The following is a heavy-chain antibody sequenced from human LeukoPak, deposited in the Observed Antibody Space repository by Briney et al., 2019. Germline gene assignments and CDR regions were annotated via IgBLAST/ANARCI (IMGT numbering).Heavy chain of an antibody. Sequence: KPSETLSLTCTVSGGSISNYYWSWVRQPPGKGLEWIGYIYYSGSTNYNPSLKSRVTISVDTSKNQFSLKLSSVTAADTAVYYCARGRRYFGYYYYYMDVWGKGTTVTVSS. V-gene: IGHV4-59*12. CDR2: IYYSGST. CDR3: ARGRRYFGYYYYYMDV. CDR1: GGSISNYY. J-gene: IGHJ6*03. D-gene: IGHD1-14*01.